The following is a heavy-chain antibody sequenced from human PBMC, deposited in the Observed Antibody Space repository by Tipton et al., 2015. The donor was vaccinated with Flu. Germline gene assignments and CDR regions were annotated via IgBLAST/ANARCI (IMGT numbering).Heavy chain of an antibody. D-gene: IGHD2-15*01. CDR1: GGSISSGSYY. Sequence: TLSLTCTVSGGSISSGSYYWSWIRQPAGKGLEWIGRIYTSGSTNYNPSLKSRVTISVDTSKNQFSLKLSSVTAADTAVYYCARDTGGYCSGSSCLPRFDYWGQGTLVTVSS. J-gene: IGHJ4*02. CDR3: ARDTGGYCSGSSCLPRFDY. CDR2: IYTSGST. V-gene: IGHV4-61*02.